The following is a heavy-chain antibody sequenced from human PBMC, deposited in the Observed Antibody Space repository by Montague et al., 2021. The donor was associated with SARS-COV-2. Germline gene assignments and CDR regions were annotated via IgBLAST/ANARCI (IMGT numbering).Heavy chain of an antibody. CDR3: ARDRWDRNGMDV. J-gene: IGHJ6*02. D-gene: IGHD5-24*01. CDR2: ISSSSSTK. Sequence: SLRLSCAASGFTFSCYSMNWVRQAPGKGLEWVSYISSSSSTKYYADSVKGRFTISRDNAKNSLYLQMDSLRDEDTAVYYCARDRWDRNGMDVWGQGTTVTVSS. CDR1: GFTFSCYS. V-gene: IGHV3-48*02.